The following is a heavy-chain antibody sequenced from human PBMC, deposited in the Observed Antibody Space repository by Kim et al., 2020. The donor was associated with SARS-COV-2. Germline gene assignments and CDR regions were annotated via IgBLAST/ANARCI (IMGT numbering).Heavy chain of an antibody. V-gene: IGHV5-10-1*01. Sequence: SYTNYSPSFQGHVTISADKSISTAYLQWSSLKASDTAMYYCARHEYGMDVWGQGTTVTVSS. J-gene: IGHJ6*02. CDR2: SYT. CDR3: ARHEYGMDV.